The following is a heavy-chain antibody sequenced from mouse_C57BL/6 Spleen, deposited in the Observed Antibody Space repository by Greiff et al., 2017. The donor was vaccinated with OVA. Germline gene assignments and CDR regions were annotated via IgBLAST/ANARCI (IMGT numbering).Heavy chain of an antibody. J-gene: IGHJ2*01. CDR1: GYTFTSYW. CDR2: IHPNSGST. CDR3: AREEGYYFDY. V-gene: IGHV1-64*01. Sequence: QVQLQQPGAELVKPGASVELSCKASGYTFTSYWMPWVKQRPGQGLEWIGMIHPNSGSTNYNEKFKSKATLTVDKSSSTAYMQLSSLTSEDSAVDYCAREEGYYFDYWGQGTTLTVSS.